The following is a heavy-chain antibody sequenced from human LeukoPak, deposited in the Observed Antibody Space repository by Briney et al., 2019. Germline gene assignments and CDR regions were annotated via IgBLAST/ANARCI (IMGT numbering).Heavy chain of an antibody. V-gene: IGHV4-59*01. Sequence: SETLSLTCSVSGGSISTYYWSWIRQPPGKGLEWIGYIYYSGSTNYNPSLKSRVTISVDTSKNQFPLKLSSVTAADTAVYYCARVKVTYYYYYMDVWGKGTTVTISS. J-gene: IGHJ6*03. D-gene: IGHD2-21*02. CDR3: ARVKVTYYYYYMDV. CDR2: IYYSGST. CDR1: GGSISTYY.